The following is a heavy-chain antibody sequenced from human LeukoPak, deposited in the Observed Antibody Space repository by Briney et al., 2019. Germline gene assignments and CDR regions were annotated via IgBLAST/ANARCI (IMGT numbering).Heavy chain of an antibody. Sequence: GGSLRLSCAASGFTFSSYWMNWVRQAPGKGLVWVSRIASDGSSTTYADSVKGRFTISRDNSKNTLYLQMNSLRAEDTAVYYCAKAYSYGSKVYYYYGMDVWGQGTTVTVSS. CDR3: AKAYSYGSKVYYYYGMDV. CDR1: GFTFSSYW. J-gene: IGHJ6*02. CDR2: IASDGSST. D-gene: IGHD5-18*01. V-gene: IGHV3-74*01.